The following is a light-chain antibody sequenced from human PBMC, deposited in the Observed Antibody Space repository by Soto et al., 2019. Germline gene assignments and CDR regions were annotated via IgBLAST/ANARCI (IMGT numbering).Light chain of an antibody. V-gene: IGLV2-8*01. CDR1: SSDVGGYNY. J-gene: IGLJ1*01. Sequence: QSVLTQPASVSGSPGQSITISCTGTSSDVGGYNYVSWYQQHPGKAPKFMIYEVSKRPSGVPDRFSGSKSGNTASLTVSGLQAEDEADYYCSSYAGSNNFVFGTGTKVTVL. CDR2: EVS. CDR3: SSYAGSNNFV.